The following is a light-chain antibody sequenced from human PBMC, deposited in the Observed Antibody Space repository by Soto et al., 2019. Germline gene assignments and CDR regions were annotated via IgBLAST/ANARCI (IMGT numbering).Light chain of an antibody. Sequence: SSELTQPSSLSVAPGQTARIPCGGDNIGTKSVHWYRQRPGQAPVLVVYDDASRPSGTPDRVSGSNSGNTATLTISRVEAGDEADYYCQVWDSDSEHYVFGGGTKLTVL. CDR3: QVWDSDSEHYV. CDR1: NIGTKS. CDR2: DDA. J-gene: IGLJ1*01. V-gene: IGLV3-21*02.